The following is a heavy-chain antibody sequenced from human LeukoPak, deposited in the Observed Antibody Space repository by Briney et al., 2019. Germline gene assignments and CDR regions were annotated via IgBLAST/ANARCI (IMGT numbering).Heavy chain of an antibody. V-gene: IGHV3-48*04. CDR2: ISSSGSTI. CDR3: ARKPPKRITMVRGVLDY. J-gene: IGHJ4*02. CDR1: GFTFSSYW. Sequence: GGSLRLSCAASGFTFSSYWMSWVRQAPGKGLEWVSYISSSGSTIYYADSVKGRFTISRDNAKNSLYLQMNSLRVEDTAVYYCARKPPKRITMVRGVLDYWGQGTLVTVSS. D-gene: IGHD3-10*01.